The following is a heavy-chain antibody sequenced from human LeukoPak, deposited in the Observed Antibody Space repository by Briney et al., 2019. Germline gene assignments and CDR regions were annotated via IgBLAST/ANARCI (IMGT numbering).Heavy chain of an antibody. J-gene: IGHJ6*04. CDR3: ARDRGSGWLDGRDV. CDR1: GYTFTSYA. Sequence: ASVKVSCKASGYTFTSYAMHWVRQAPGQRLEWMGWINPSNGDTKYSQKFQGRVTITRDTSPSTAYMELSSLRSEDTAEYYGARDRGSGWLDGRDVGGKGTTVSVSS. V-gene: IGHV1-3*01. D-gene: IGHD6-19*01. CDR2: INPSNGDT.